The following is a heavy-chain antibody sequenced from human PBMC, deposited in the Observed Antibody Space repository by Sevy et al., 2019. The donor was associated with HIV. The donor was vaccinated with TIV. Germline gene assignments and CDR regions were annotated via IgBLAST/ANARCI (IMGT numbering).Heavy chain of an antibody. CDR3: AKGDTSTRYYYYGMDV. D-gene: IGHD2-2*01. V-gene: IGHV3-7*03. Sequence: GGSLRLSCAASGFTFSSYWMTWVRQAPGKGLEWVANIKQDMSEKYYADSVKGRFTISRDNARNSLYLQMESLRAEDTALYYCAKGDTSTRYYYYGMDVWGQGTAVTVSS. J-gene: IGHJ6*02. CDR2: IKQDMSEK. CDR1: GFTFSSYW.